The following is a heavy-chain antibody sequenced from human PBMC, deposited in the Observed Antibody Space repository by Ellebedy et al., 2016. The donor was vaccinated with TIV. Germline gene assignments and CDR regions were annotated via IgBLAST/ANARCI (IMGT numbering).Heavy chain of an antibody. J-gene: IGHJ4*02. Sequence: GESLKISCAASGFTLSDHYMDWVRQAPGKGLEWVGRTRNKARSYTTVYAASVKGRFTISRDDSKNSLYLQMNSLKTEETAVYYCARGVEGAISDYWGQGTLVTVSS. CDR2: TRNKARSYTT. D-gene: IGHD1-26*01. V-gene: IGHV3-72*01. CDR1: GFTLSDHY. CDR3: ARGVEGAISDY.